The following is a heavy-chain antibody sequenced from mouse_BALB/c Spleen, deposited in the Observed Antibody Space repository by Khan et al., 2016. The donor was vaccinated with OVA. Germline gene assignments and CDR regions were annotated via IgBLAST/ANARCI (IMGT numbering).Heavy chain of an antibody. D-gene: IGHD2-14*01. V-gene: IGHV3-8*02. Sequence: EVKLLESGPSLVKPSQTLSLTCSVTGDSITSGYWCWIRKFPGNKLEYMGYILYSGSTYYNPSLKSRISITRHTSQNQYSLQLNSVTTEDTAIYYCARSTYRYAFAYWGQGTLVTVSA. CDR2: ILYSGST. CDR1: GDSITSGY. CDR3: ARSTYRYAFAY. J-gene: IGHJ3*01.